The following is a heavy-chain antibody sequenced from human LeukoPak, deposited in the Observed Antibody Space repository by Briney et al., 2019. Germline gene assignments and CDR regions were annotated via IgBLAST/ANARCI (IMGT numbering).Heavy chain of an antibody. CDR3: ARAHLHYGDSIHDLDY. J-gene: IGHJ4*02. CDR2: IHPSGGST. Sequence: ASVMVSCKASGYTFTGSYMHWVRQAPGQGLEWMGIIHPSGGSTSYAQKFQGRVTMTRGTSTSTVYMELSSLRSEDTAVYYCARAHLHYGDSIHDLDYWGQGTLVTVSS. CDR1: GYTFTGSY. V-gene: IGHV1-46*01. D-gene: IGHD4-17*01.